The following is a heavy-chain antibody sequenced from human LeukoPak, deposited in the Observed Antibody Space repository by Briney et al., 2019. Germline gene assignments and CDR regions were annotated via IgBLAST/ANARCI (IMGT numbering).Heavy chain of an antibody. CDR3: ASAYDSSGNRVFDP. CDR2: IYYSGST. J-gene: IGHJ5*02. V-gene: IGHV4-59*08. Sequence: SETLSLTCTVSGGSISSYYWSWIRQPPGKGLEWIGYIYYSGSTNYNPSLKSRVTISVDTSKNQFSLKLSSVTAADTAVYYCASAYDSSGNRVFDPWGQGTLVTVFS. D-gene: IGHD3-22*01. CDR1: GGSISSYY.